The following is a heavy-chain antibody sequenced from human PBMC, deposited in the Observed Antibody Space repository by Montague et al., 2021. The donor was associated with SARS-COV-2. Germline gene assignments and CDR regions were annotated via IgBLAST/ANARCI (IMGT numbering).Heavy chain of an antibody. V-gene: IGHV4-59*01. D-gene: IGHD1-14*01. CDR1: GASISSYS. CDR3: ASLDRSWFDS. J-gene: IGHJ5*01. CDR2: IYYTGTS. Sequence: SETLSLTCNVSGASISSYSWSWIRQPPGSGQERIGYIYYTGTSRSNSYLQSRVTMSVDKSKNQFSLTVRSVTAADTAVYYCASLDRSWFDSWGQGTLVTVSS.